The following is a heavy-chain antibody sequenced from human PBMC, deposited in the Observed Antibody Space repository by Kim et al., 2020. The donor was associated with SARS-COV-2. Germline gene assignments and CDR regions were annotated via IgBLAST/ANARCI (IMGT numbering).Heavy chain of an antibody. CDR3: ARVRVEMATIGPNAFDI. J-gene: IGHJ3*02. D-gene: IGHD5-12*01. Sequence: QGRVTITADTSTSTAYMELSSLRSEDTAVYYCARVRVEMATIGPNAFDIWGQGTMVTVSS. V-gene: IGHV1-69*04.